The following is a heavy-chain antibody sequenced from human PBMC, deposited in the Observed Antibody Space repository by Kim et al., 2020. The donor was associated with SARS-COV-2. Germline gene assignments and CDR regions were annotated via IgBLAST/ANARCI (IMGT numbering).Heavy chain of an antibody. J-gene: IGHJ4*02. D-gene: IGHD5-18*01. V-gene: IGHV4-30-2*01. Sequence: YNPSLKSRVPISVDRSKNQFSLKLSSVTAADTAVYYCARARRGYSYGFDYWGQGTLVTVSS. CDR3: ARARRGYSYGFDY.